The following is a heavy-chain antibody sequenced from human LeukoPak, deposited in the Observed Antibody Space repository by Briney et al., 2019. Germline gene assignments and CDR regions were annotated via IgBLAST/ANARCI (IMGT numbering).Heavy chain of an antibody. V-gene: IGHV1-8*01. CDR1: GYTFTSYD. CDR3: ARGRLTFITMIVVDDAFDI. D-gene: IGHD3-22*01. CDR2: MNPNSGNT. J-gene: IGHJ3*02. Sequence: ASVKVSCKASGYTFTSYDINWVRQATGQGLEWMGWMNPNSGNTGYAQKFQVRVTMTRNTSISTAYMELSSLRSEDTAVYYCARGRLTFITMIVVDDAFDIWGQGTMVTVSS.